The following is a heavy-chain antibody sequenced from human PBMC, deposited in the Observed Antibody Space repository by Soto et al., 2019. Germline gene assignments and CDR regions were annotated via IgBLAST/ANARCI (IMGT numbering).Heavy chain of an antibody. J-gene: IGHJ6*02. Sequence: ASVKVSCKASGYTFTGYYMHWVRQAPGQGLEWMGWINPNSGGTNYAQKFQGRVTMTRDTSISTAYMELSRLRSDDTAVYYCARAGYGDFVPPDYYYYGMDVWGQGTRVTVSS. D-gene: IGHD4-17*01. CDR3: ARAGYGDFVPPDYYYYGMDV. CDR1: GYTFTGYY. V-gene: IGHV1-2*02. CDR2: INPNSGGT.